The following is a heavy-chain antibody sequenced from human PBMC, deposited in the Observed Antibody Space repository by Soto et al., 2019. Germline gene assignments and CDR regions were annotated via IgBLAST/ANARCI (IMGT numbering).Heavy chain of an antibody. D-gene: IGHD4-17*01. CDR2: IYYSGNT. J-gene: IGHJ4*02. V-gene: IGHV4-39*01. Sequence: SQTMSLTCTVFGGSIVSRRYYGAWIRQPPGKGLEWIGSIYYSGNTYHNPSLKSRVTISVDTSKNQFSLKLSSVSATDTALYYCAISRDLNGEWDYWGQGTLVTVSS. CDR1: GGSIVSRRYY. CDR3: AISRDLNGEWDY.